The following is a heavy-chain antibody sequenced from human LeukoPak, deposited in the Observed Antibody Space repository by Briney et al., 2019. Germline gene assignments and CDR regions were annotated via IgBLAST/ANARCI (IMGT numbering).Heavy chain of an antibody. J-gene: IGHJ5*02. CDR2: IYSGGST. CDR3: ARGAVGATHH. D-gene: IGHD1-26*01. V-gene: IGHV3-53*01. CDR1: GFTVSSNY. Sequence: PGGSLRLACAASGFTVSSNYMSWVRQAPGKGLEWVSVIYSGGSTYYADSVKGRFTISRDNAKNSLYLQMNSLRAEDTAVYYCARGAVGATHHWGQETLVTVSS.